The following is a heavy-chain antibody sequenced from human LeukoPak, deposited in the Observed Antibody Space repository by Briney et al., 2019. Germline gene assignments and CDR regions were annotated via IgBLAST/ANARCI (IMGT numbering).Heavy chain of an antibody. CDR2: ISYDGSTK. CDR3: ARGRIVVLTATPFDI. CDR1: GFTFSSYA. J-gene: IGHJ3*02. V-gene: IGHV3-30*04. D-gene: IGHD2-21*02. Sequence: PGGSLRLSCAASGFTFSSYALHWVRQDPGKGLEWVAVISYDGSTKYYADSVKGRFTVSRDKSKNTLNLQMNSLRAEDTAIYYCARGRIVVLTATPFDIWGQGTMVTVSS.